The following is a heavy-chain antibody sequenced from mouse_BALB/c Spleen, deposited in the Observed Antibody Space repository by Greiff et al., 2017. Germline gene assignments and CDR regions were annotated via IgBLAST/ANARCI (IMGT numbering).Heavy chain of an antibody. Sequence: EVQLQESGPGLVKPSQSLSLTCTVTGYSITSDYAWNWIRQFPGNKLEWMGYISYSGSTSYNPSLKSRISITRDTSKNQFFLQLNSVTTEDTATYYCAGGYRYNYAMDYWGQGTSVTVSS. D-gene: IGHD2-14*01. CDR1: GYSITSDYA. CDR2: ISYSGST. J-gene: IGHJ4*01. CDR3: AGGYRYNYAMDY. V-gene: IGHV3-2*02.